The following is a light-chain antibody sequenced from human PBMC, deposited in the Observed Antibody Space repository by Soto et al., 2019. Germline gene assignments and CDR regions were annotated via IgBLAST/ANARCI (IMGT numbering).Light chain of an antibody. V-gene: IGLV2-14*01. CDR2: EVS. CDR1: SSDVGRYNY. Sequence: QSALTQPASVSGSPGQSITISCSGTSSDVGRYNYVSWYQQHPGTAPKLMIYEVSNRPSGVSNRFSGSKSGDTASLTISGLQAEDEDDYYCSSYTSTFTYVLGAGTKSPS. CDR3: SSYTSTFTYV. J-gene: IGLJ1*01.